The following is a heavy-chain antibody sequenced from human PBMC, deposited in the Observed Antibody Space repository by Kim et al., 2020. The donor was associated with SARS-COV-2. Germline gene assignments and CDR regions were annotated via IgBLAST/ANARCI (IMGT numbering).Heavy chain of an antibody. V-gene: IGHV3-74*01. CDR1: GFTFSSYW. J-gene: IGHJ4*02. D-gene: IGHD6-6*01. CDR3: ARGGLYSSSSEDY. Sequence: GGSLRLSCAASGFTFSSYWMHWVRQAPGKGLVWVSRINGDGSSTSYADSVKGRFTSSRDNAKNTLYLQMNSLRAEDTAMYYCARGGLYSSSSEDYWGQGTLVTVSS. CDR2: INGDGSST.